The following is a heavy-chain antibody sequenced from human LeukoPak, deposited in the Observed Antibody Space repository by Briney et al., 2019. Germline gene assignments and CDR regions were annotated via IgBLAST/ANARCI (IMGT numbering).Heavy chain of an antibody. CDR2: IYSGGST. J-gene: IGHJ4*02. V-gene: IGHV3-53*01. D-gene: IGHD1-26*01. CDR3: ARNEYSGSLDY. CDR1: GFTVSSDY. Sequence: GGSLRLSCAASGFTVSSDYMSWVRQAPGKGLEWVSVIYSGGSTYYADSVKGRFTISRDNSKNTLYLQMNSLRAEDTAVYYCARNEYSGSLDYWGQGALVTVSS.